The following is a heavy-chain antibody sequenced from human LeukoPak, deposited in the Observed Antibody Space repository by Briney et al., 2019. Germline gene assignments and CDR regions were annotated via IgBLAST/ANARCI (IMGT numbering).Heavy chain of an antibody. CDR3: ARGARAGYNLEPFDY. V-gene: IGHV4-59*08. CDR1: GGSISSYY. D-gene: IGHD5-24*01. Sequence: PSETLSLTCTVPGGSISSYYWSWIRQTPGKGLEWIGYIYYSGSTKYNPSLKSRVTISVDTSKIQFSLKLRSVTAADTAVYYCARGARAGYNLEPFDYWGQGTLVTVSS. J-gene: IGHJ4*02. CDR2: IYYSGST.